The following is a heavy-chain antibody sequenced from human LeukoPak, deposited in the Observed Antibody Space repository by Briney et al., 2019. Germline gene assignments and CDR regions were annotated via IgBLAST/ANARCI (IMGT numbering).Heavy chain of an antibody. CDR3: ARVSGRRIAAAVSY. D-gene: IGHD6-13*01. Sequence: ASVKVSCKASGYTFTDHYMHWVRQTPGQGLEWMGIINPVGGGTTYAQHFQGRVTMTRDTSTSTVYMELRSLRSEDTAVYYCARVSGRRIAAAVSYWGQGTLVTVSS. CDR1: GYTFTDHY. V-gene: IGHV1-46*01. J-gene: IGHJ4*02. CDR2: INPVGGGT.